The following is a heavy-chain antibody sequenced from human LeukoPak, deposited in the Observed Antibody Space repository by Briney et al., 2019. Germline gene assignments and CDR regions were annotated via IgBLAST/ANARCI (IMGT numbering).Heavy chain of an antibody. CDR2: ISAYNGNT. J-gene: IGHJ6*03. Sequence: GASVKVSCKASGYTFTSYGISWVRQAPGQGLEWMGWISAYNGNTNYAQKLQGRVTMTTDTSTSTAYMELRSLRSDDTAVYYCARDPAPVYYYYMDVWGKGTTVTVSS. CDR3: ARDPAPVYYYYMDV. CDR1: GYTFTSYG. V-gene: IGHV1-18*01.